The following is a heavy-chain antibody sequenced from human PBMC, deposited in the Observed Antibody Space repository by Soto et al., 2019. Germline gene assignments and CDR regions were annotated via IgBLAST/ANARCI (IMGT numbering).Heavy chain of an antibody. CDR3: ARGPREYCSGGSGLPDY. V-gene: IGHV1-69*02. CDR2: IIPILGIA. D-gene: IGHD2-15*01. Sequence: QVQLVQSGAEVKKPGSSVKVSCKASGGTFSRYTISWVRQAPGQGLEWMGRIIPILGIANYAQKFQGRVTITADKSTSTAYMELSSLISEDTAVYYCARGPREYCSGGSGLPDYWGQGTLVTVSS. J-gene: IGHJ4*02. CDR1: GGTFSRYT.